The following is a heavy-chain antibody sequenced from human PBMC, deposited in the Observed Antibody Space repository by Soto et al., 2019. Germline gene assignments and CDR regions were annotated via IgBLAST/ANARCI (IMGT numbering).Heavy chain of an antibody. CDR3: ARGDYGNGGYPFPYFDY. CDR1: GYSFTGYY. J-gene: IGHJ4*02. CDR2: INPDSGAT. D-gene: IGHD3-22*01. Sequence: SVKVSCKASGYSFTGYYIHWVRQAPGQGLEWMGWINPDSGATNYAQNFQGRVTLTSDTSISTASMDLTSLTSDDTAVYYCARGDYGNGGYPFPYFDYWGQGTLVNASS. V-gene: IGHV1-2*02.